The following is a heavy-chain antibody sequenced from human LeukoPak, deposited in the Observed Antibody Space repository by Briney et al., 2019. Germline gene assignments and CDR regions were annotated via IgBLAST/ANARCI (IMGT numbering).Heavy chain of an antibody. CDR3: ARGIVGTTHDAFDI. D-gene: IGHD1-26*01. J-gene: IGHJ3*02. Sequence: SVKVSCKASGGTFSSYAISWVRQAPGQVLEWMGGIIPIFGTANYAQKFQDRVTITADESTSTAYMELSSLRSDDTAVYYCARGIVGTTHDAFDIWGQGTVVIVSS. CDR2: IIPIFGTA. V-gene: IGHV1-69*13. CDR1: GGTFSSYA.